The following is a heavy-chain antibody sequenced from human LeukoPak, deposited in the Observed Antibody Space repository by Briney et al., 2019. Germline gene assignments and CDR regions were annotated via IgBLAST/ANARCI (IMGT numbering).Heavy chain of an antibody. CDR3: ARESGGDYADFDY. CDR1: GYTFTGYY. V-gene: IGHV1-2*04. J-gene: IGHJ4*02. Sequence: ASVKVSCKASGYTFTGYYMHWVRQAPGQGLEWMGWINPNSGGTNYAQKFQGWVTMTRDTSICTAYMELSRLRSDDTAVYYCARESGGDYADFDYWGQGTLVTVSS. CDR2: INPNSGGT. D-gene: IGHD4-17*01.